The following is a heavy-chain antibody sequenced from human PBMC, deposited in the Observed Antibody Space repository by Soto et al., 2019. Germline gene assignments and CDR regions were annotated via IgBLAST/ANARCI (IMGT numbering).Heavy chain of an antibody. V-gene: IGHV3-23*01. CDR2: ISSSGGTT. CDR3: SKDIRPLRSAAFDI. D-gene: IGHD5-12*01. CDR1: GFTFSIHA. J-gene: IGHJ3*02. Sequence: EVQRLESGGGLIQPGGSLRLSCAASGFTFSIHAMSWVRQAPGKGLEWVSGISSSGGTTFYGDSVKGRFTISSDNSKNTMTLQMNSLKAADTASYFCSKDIRPLRSAAFDIWGQGTLVTVSS.